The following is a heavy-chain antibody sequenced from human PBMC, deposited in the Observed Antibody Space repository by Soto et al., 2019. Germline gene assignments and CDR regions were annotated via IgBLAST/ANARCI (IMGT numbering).Heavy chain of an antibody. CDR3: ARGSFNGDLTGDNWFDP. J-gene: IGHJ5*02. CDR1: GGTFSSYT. Sequence: QVQLVQSGAEVKKPGSSVKVSCKASGGTFSSYTISWVRQAPGQGLEWMGRIIPILGIANYAQKFQGRVTITADKSTSTAYMELSSLRSEDTAVYYCARGSFNGDLTGDNWFDPWGQGTLVTVSS. CDR2: IIPILGIA. D-gene: IGHD7-27*01. V-gene: IGHV1-69*02.